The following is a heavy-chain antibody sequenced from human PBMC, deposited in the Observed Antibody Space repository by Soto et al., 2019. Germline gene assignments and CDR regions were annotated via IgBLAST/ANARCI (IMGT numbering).Heavy chain of an antibody. CDR1: GGTSSSYA. CDR2: IIPIFGTA. CDR3: ATRKPGYPYASSGGHDY. J-gene: IGHJ4*02. V-gene: IGHV1-69*13. D-gene: IGHD3-22*01. Sequence: SVKVSCKASGGTSSSYAISWVRQAPGQGLEWMGWIIPIFGTANYAQKFQGRVTITADDSTSTAYMELSSLRSEDTAVYSCATRKPGYPYASSGGHDYWGQGTMVTVSS.